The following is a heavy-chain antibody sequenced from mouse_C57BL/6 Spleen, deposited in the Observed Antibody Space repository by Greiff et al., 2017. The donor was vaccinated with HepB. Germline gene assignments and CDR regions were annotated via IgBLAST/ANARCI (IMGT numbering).Heavy chain of an antibody. CDR2: IRSKSNNYAT. D-gene: IGHD2-3*01. Sequence: EVKVIESGGGLVQPKGSLKLSCAASGFSFNTYAMNWVRQAPGKGLEWVARIRSKSNNYATYYADSVKDRFTISRDDSESMLYLQMNNLKTEDTAMYYCVRGGDGYPFDYWGQGTTLTVSS. CDR3: VRGGDGYPFDY. V-gene: IGHV10-1*01. J-gene: IGHJ2*01. CDR1: GFSFNTYA.